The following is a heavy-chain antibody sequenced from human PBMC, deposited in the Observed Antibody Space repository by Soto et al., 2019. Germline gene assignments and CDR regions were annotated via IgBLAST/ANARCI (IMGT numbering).Heavy chain of an antibody. Sequence: QLQLQESGPGLVKPSETLSLTCTVSGGSISSSSYYWGWIRQPPGKGLEWIGSIYYSGSTYYNPSLKSRVTISVDTSKNQFSLKLSSVTAADTAVYYCARHPQLWLTGQPYYYYYYYMDVWGKGTTVTVSS. CDR1: GGSISSSSYY. V-gene: IGHV4-39*01. J-gene: IGHJ6*03. D-gene: IGHD5-18*01. CDR3: ARHPQLWLTGQPYYYYYYYMDV. CDR2: IYYSGST.